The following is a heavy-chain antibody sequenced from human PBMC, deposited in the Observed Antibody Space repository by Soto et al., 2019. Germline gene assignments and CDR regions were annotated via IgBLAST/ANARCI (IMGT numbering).Heavy chain of an antibody. Sequence: QVQLVESGGGVVQPGRSLRLSCAASGFTFSSYAMHWVRQAPGKGLEWVAVISYDASNKYYADSVKGRFTISRDNSKNTLSLQMNSRRAEDTDVYYFARSYSGSSVPNDYWGQGTLVTVCS. CDR2: ISYDASNK. CDR1: GFTFSSYA. CDR3: ARSYSGSSVPNDY. D-gene: IGHD1-26*01. V-gene: IGHV3-30-3*01. J-gene: IGHJ4*02.